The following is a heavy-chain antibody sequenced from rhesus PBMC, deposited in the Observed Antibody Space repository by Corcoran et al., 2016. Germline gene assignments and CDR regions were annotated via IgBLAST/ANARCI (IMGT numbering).Heavy chain of an antibody. CDR2: IGYRGGST. Sequence: EVQLVESGGGLAKPGGSLRLSWAASGSSSGAYYMYWVRQAPGKGLEWVWGIGYRGGSTYYADPLKGRFTISRENAKNTLYLKMGSLRAEDTAVYYCARVEYRNSLDVWGRGVLVTVSS. CDR1: GSSSGAYY. J-gene: IGHJ5-2*02. CDR3: ARVEYRNSLDV. D-gene: IGHD4-23*01. V-gene: IGHV3S18*01.